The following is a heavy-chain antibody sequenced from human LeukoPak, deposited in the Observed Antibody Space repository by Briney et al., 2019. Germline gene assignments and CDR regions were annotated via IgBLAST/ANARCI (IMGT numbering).Heavy chain of an antibody. V-gene: IGHV1-2*06. D-gene: IGHD3-22*01. CDR1: RYIFTGFN. CDR3: ARQADYLDNSGHYYVGGLNP. Sequence: ASVKVSCKASRYIFTGFNFHWVRQAPGQGLEWMGRINADSGDTDLAQKFQGRITMTRDTSVSTTYVELTGLISDDTAIYYCARQADYLDNSGHYYVGGLNPWGRGTLVTVSS. J-gene: IGHJ5*02. CDR2: INADSGDT.